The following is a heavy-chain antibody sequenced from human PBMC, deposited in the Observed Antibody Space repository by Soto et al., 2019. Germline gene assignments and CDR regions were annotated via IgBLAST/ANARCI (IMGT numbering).Heavy chain of an antibody. CDR2: IIPILGIA. CDR1: GGTFSSYT. J-gene: IGHJ4*02. D-gene: IGHD6-13*01. Sequence: ASVKVSCKASGGTFSSYTISWVRQAPGQGLEWMGRIIPILGIANYAQKFQGRVTITADKSTSTAYMELSSLRSEDTAVYYCARSPYSRDRDFDYWGQGTLVTVSS. V-gene: IGHV1-69*02. CDR3: ARSPYSRDRDFDY.